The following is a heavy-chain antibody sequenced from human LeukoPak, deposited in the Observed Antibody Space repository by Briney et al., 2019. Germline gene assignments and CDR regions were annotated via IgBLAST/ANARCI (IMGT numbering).Heavy chain of an antibody. Sequence: ASVKVSCKASGYTFTSYYMHWVRQAPGQGLEWMGIINPSGGSTSYAQKLQGRVTMTTDTSTSTAYMELRSLRSDDTAVYYCARDIGKSSSWLCFDYWGQGTLVTVSS. J-gene: IGHJ4*02. CDR3: ARDIGKSSSWLCFDY. V-gene: IGHV1-46*01. D-gene: IGHD6-13*01. CDR2: INPSGGST. CDR1: GYTFTSYY.